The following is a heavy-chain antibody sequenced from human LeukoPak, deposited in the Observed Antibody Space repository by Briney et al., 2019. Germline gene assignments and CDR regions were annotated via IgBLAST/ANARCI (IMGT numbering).Heavy chain of an antibody. D-gene: IGHD6-19*01. V-gene: IGHV3-7*01. J-gene: IGHJ5*02. CDR2: IKQDGSEK. Sequence: GGSLRLSCAASGFTFSSYWMSWVRQAPGKGLEWVANIKQDGSEKYYVDSVKGRFTISRDNAKNSLYLQMNSLRAEDTAVYYCARNGRYSSGWANWFDPWGQGTLITVSS. CDR1: GFTFSSYW. CDR3: ARNGRYSSGWANWFDP.